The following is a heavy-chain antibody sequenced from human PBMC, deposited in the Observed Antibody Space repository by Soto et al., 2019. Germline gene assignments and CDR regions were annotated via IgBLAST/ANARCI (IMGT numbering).Heavy chain of an antibody. V-gene: IGHV1-18*01. CDR1: GYPFTHYG. CDR3: ARDQSFYRSYYYGIDV. J-gene: IGHJ6*02. Sequence: QVQLVQSGAEVKKPGASVKVSCKSSGYPFTHYGITWVRQAPGQGLEWMGWISPFNGNTNYGQTLQGRVTLTTDTSTSTVYRELRSLRSDDTAVYYCARDQSFYRSYYYGIDVWGQGTTVTVSS. CDR2: ISPFNGNT. D-gene: IGHD6-19*01.